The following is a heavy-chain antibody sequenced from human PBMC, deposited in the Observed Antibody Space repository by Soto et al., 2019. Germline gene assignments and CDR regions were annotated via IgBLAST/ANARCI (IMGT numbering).Heavy chain of an antibody. V-gene: IGHV3-74*01. CDR2: INSDGSST. J-gene: IGHJ4*02. D-gene: IGHD2-15*01. CDR3: VRTSLVVAAATREDY. CDR1: EFTFSSYW. Sequence: EVQLVESGGGLVQPGGSLRLSCAGSEFTFSSYWVHWVRQAPGKGLVWVSRINSDGSSTSYADSVKGRFTISRDNAKNTLYLQMNTLRAEDTAVYYCVRTSLVVAAATREDYWGQGTLVTVSS.